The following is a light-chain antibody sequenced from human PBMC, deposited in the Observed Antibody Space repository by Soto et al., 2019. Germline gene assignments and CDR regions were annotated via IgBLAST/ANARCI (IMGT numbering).Light chain of an antibody. CDR1: QTISTW. J-gene: IGKJ1*01. V-gene: IGKV1-5*01. Sequence: DIQVTQSPPTLSASVGDRVTITCRASQTISTWMAWYQQKPGKAPKLLIYDASSLESGVPSRFSGSGSETEFTLTISSLLPDDFATYYCQQYNRYWTFGQGTKVDIK. CDR2: DAS. CDR3: QQYNRYWT.